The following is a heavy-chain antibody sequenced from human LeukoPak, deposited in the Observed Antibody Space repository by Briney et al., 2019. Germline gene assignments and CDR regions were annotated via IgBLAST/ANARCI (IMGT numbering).Heavy chain of an antibody. V-gene: IGHV1-2*02. Sequence: ASVKVSCKASGYTFTGYYMHWARQAPGQGLEWMGWINPNSGGTNYAQKFQGRVTMTRDTSISTAYMELSRLRSDDTAVYYCAREGGFCSGGSCYSDYWGQGTLVTVSS. J-gene: IGHJ4*02. D-gene: IGHD2-15*01. CDR2: INPNSGGT. CDR1: GYTFTGYY. CDR3: AREGGFCSGGSCYSDY.